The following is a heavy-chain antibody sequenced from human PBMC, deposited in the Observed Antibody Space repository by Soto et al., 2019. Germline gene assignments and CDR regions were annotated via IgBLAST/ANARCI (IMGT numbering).Heavy chain of an antibody. Sequence: GASVKVSCKASGYTFTSYDINWVRQATGQGLEWMGWMNPNSGNTGYAQKFQGRVTMTRNTSISTAYMELSSLRSEDTAVYYCARDHGYSGYDLLQWLVRKPMVVWG. CDR2: MNPNSGNT. V-gene: IGHV1-8*01. CDR1: GYTFTSYD. D-gene: IGHD5-12*01. CDR3: ARDHGYSGYDLLQWLVRKPMVV. J-gene: IGHJ6*02.